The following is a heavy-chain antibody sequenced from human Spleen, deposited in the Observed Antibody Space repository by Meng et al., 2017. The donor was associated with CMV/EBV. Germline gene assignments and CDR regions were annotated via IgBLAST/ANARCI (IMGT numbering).Heavy chain of an antibody. CDR2: ISSSSSYI. Sequence: ETLSLTCAASGFTFSSYSMNWVRQAPGKGLEWVSSISSSSSYIYYADSVKGRFTISRDNAKNSLYLQMNSLRAEDTAVYFCAKGLSRGSSNLDYWGQGTLVTVSS. CDR1: GFTFSSYS. CDR3: AKGLSRGSSNLDY. J-gene: IGHJ4*02. D-gene: IGHD1-1*01. V-gene: IGHV3-21*01.